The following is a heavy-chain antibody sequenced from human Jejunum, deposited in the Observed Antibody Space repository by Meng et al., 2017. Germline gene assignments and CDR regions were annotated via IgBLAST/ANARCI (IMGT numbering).Heavy chain of an antibody. CDR3: ARSPYSGSALPFFDY. CDR2: IYYSGST. CDR1: GDSYNNPDDY. D-gene: IGHD1-26*01. Sequence: QGHLQVSGPGLGKPSQTLSLTCTVSGDSYNNPDDYWSWIRQPPEKGLEWIGYIYYSGSTYYNPSLKSRVSISGDTSNKQFSLKLTSVTAADTAVYYCARSPYSGSALPFFDYWGQGSLVTVSS. J-gene: IGHJ4*02. V-gene: IGHV4-30-4*01.